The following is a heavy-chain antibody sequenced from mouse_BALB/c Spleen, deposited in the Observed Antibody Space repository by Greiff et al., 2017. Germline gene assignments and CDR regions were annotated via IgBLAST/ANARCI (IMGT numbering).Heavy chain of an antibody. Sequence: QVQLQRSGAELVRPGASVKVSCKASGYAFTNYLIEWVQQRPGQGLEWIGVINPGSGGTNYNEKFKGKATLTADKSSSTAYMQLSSLTSDDSAVYFCARGDYYGSGFAYGGQGTLVTVSA. V-gene: IGHV1-54*01. D-gene: IGHD1-1*01. CDR3: ARGDYYGSGFAY. J-gene: IGHJ3*01. CDR2: INPGSGGT. CDR1: GYAFTNYL.